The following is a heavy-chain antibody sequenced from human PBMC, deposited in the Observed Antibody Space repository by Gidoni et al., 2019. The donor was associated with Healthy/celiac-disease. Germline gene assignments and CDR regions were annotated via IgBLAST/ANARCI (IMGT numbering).Heavy chain of an antibody. CDR3: AGGTGPGGY. V-gene: IGHV3-21*01. CDR2: ISSSSSYI. CDR1: GFTFSRYR. J-gene: IGHJ4*02. Sequence: EVPLVEAGGSLVKPGGSLRLSCAASGFTFSRYRMNCVRQAPGKGLEWVSSISSSSSYIYYADSVKGRFTISRDNAKNSLYLQMNSLRAEDTAVYYCAGGTGPGGYWGQGTLVTVSS. D-gene: IGHD3-16*01.